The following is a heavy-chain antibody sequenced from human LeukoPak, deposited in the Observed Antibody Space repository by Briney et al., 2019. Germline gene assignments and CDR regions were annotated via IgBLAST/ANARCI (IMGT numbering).Heavy chain of an antibody. CDR1: GGSFSGYY. Sequence: SETLSLTCAVYGGSFSGYYWSWIRQPPGQGLEWIGEINHSGSTNYNPSLKSRVTISVDTSKNQFSLKLSSVTAADTAVYYCARVRRITMVRGVKSKGPNWFDPWGQGTLVTVSS. J-gene: IGHJ5*02. V-gene: IGHV4-34*01. CDR3: ARVRRITMVRGVKSKGPNWFDP. D-gene: IGHD3-10*01. CDR2: INHSGST.